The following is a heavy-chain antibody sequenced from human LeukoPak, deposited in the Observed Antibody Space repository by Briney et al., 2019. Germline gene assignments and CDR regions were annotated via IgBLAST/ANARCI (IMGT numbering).Heavy chain of an antibody. CDR2: LYYSGST. J-gene: IGHJ5*02. CDR3: AGPLNWFDP. V-gene: IGHV4-59*08. CDR1: GGSISGYY. Sequence: PSETLSLTCTVSGGSISGYYWSWIRQPPGKGLERIGYLYYSGSTNYNPSLKSRVTISVDTSKNQFSLKLSSVTAADTAVYYCAGPLNWFDPWGQGTLVTVSS.